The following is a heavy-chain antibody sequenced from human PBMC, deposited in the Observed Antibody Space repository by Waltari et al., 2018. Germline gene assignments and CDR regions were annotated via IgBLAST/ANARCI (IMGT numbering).Heavy chain of an antibody. CDR2: MNPNSGNT. Sequence: QVQLVQSGAEVKKPGASVKVSCKASGYPFTSYDINWVRQATGQGLEWMGWMNPNSGNTGYAQKFQGRVTITRNTSISTAYMELSSLRSEDTAVYYCARSKRGYSGYDPRGWFDPWGQGTLVTVSS. V-gene: IGHV1-8*03. CDR1: GYPFTSYD. CDR3: ARSKRGYSGYDPRGWFDP. J-gene: IGHJ5*02. D-gene: IGHD5-12*01.